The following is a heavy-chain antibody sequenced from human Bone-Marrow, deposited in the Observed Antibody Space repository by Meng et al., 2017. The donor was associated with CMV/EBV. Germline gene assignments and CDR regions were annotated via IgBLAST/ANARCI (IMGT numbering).Heavy chain of an antibody. Sequence: GESLKISCEASGFTLSSYWMHWVRQVPGQGLMWVSRINREGSYTDYADSLKGRFTISRDNAKNTLYLQMNNLRAEDTAVYYCARGLVRGVYGNYFDYWGQGTLVTVSS. D-gene: IGHD3-10*01. CDR1: GFTLSSYW. CDR2: INREGSYT. V-gene: IGHV3-74*01. J-gene: IGHJ4*02. CDR3: ARGLVRGVYGNYFDY.